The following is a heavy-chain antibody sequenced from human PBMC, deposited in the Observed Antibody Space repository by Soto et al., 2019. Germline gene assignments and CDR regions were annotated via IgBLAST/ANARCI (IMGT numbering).Heavy chain of an antibody. J-gene: IGHJ4*02. CDR1: GYSFAGYW. CDR2: IDPSDSQT. D-gene: IGHD3-22*01. V-gene: IGHV5-10-1*01. Sequence: GESLKISCKGSGYSFAGYWITWVRQKPGKGLEWMGRIDPSDSQTYYSPSFRGHVTISVTKSITTVFLQWSSLRASDTAMYYCARQIYYSDTGPNFPYYFESWGQGTPVTVSS. CDR3: ARQIYYSDTGPNFPYYFES.